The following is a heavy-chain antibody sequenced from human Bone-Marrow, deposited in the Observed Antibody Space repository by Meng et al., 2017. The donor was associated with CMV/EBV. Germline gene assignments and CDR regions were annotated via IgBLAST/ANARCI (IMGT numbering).Heavy chain of an antibody. CDR1: GFTFSRYA. CDR3: ARNPGYSSGFYGKDV. Sequence: GESLKISCAASGFTFSRYAIHWVRQAPGKGLEWVAIISYDGSNKYYADSVKGRFTISRDNAKNSLYLQMNSLRAEDTAVYYCARNPGYSSGFYGKDVWGQGTTVTVSS. CDR2: ISYDGSNK. J-gene: IGHJ6*02. V-gene: IGHV3-30-3*01. D-gene: IGHD6-19*01.